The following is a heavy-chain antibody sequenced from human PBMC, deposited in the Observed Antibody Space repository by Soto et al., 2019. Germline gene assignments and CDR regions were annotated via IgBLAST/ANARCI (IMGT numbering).Heavy chain of an antibody. Sequence: QLQLQESGPGLVKPSETLSLTCTVSGGSISSSSYYWGWIRQPPGKGLEWIGSIYYSGSTYYNPSLKSRVTISVDTSKKQFSLKLSSVTAADTAMYYCARHIDYCSSPSCPPPPGAFDIWGQGTMVTVSS. D-gene: IGHD2-2*01. CDR2: IYYSGST. J-gene: IGHJ3*02. V-gene: IGHV4-39*01. CDR3: ARHIDYCSSPSCPPPPGAFDI. CDR1: GGSISSSSYY.